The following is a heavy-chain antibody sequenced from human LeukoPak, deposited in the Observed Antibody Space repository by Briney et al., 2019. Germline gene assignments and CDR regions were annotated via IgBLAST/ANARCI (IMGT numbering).Heavy chain of an antibody. CDR1: GGSISSSSYY. D-gene: IGHD6-13*01. Sequence: PSETLSLTCTVSGGSISSSSYYWGWIRQPPGKGLEWIGSIYYSGSTYYNPSLKSRVTISVDTSKNQFSLKLSSVTAADTAVYYCASLAAAGSLDCWGQGTLVTVSS. CDR2: IYYSGST. CDR3: ASLAAAGSLDC. V-gene: IGHV4-39*07. J-gene: IGHJ4*02.